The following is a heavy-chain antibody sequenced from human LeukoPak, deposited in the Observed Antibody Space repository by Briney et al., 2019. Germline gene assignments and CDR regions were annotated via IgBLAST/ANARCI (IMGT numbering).Heavy chain of an antibody. CDR1: GGSISSGSYY. Sequence: SETLSLTCTVSGGSISSGSYYWSWIRQPAGKGLEWIGEINHSGSTNYNPSLKSRVTISVDTSKNQFSLKLSSVTAADTAVYYCARHPYYYGSGPMDVWGKGTTVTISS. J-gene: IGHJ6*03. CDR3: ARHPYYYGSGPMDV. V-gene: IGHV4-61*10. D-gene: IGHD3-10*01. CDR2: INHSGST.